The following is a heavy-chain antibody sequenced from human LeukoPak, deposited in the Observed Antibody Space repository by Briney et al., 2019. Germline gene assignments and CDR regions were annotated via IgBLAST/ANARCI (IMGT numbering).Heavy chain of an antibody. V-gene: IGHV4-59*01. CDR3: ARWESSSGTLDY. CDR2: IYYSGST. J-gene: IGHJ4*02. D-gene: IGHD1-26*01. Sequence: SETLSLTCTVSGGSISSYCWSWIRQPPGKGLEWIGYIYYSGSTNYNPSLKSRVTISVDTSKNQFSLKLSSVTAADTAVYYCARWESSSGTLDYWGQGTLVTVSS. CDR1: GGSISSYC.